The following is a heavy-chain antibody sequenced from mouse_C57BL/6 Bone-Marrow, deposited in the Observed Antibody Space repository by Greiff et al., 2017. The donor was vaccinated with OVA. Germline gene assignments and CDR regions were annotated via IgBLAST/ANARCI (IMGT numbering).Heavy chain of an antibody. V-gene: IGHV1-19*01. CDR3: ARGRFIYYFDY. CDR2: INPYNGGT. D-gene: IGHD1-1*01. Sequence: VQLQQSGPVLVKPGASVKMSCKASGYTFTDYYMNWVKQSHGKSLEWIGVINPYNGGTSYNQKFKGKATLTVDTSSSTAYMELHSLTSEDDSVYYCARGRFIYYFDYWGQGTTLTVSS. J-gene: IGHJ2*01. CDR1: GYTFTDYY.